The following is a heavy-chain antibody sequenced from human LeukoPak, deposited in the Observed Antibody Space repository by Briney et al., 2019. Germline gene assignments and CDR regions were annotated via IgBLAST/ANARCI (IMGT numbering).Heavy chain of an antibody. CDR2: ISYDGSNK. J-gene: IGHJ4*02. V-gene: IGHV3-30*18. Sequence: PGGSLRLSCAASGFTFSSYGMHRVRQAPGKGLEWVAVISYDGSNKYYADSVKGRFTISRDNSKNTLYLQMNSLRAEDTAVYYCAKTFSDSSGYDPDYWGQGTLVTVSS. CDR1: GFTFSSYG. D-gene: IGHD3-22*01. CDR3: AKTFSDSSGYDPDY.